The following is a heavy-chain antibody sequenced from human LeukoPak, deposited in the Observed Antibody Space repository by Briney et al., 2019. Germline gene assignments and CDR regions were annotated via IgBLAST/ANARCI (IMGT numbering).Heavy chain of an antibody. Sequence: PGGSLRLSCAASGFTVSSNYMSWVRQAPGKGLEWVAGINDSGGSTNYADSVKGRFTISRDNPKNTLYLQMNSLRAEDTAVYFCAKRGVVIRVILVGFHKEAYYFDSWGQGALVTVSS. V-gene: IGHV3-23*01. J-gene: IGHJ4*02. D-gene: IGHD3-22*01. CDR1: GFTVSSNY. CDR3: AKRGVVIRVILVGFHKEAYYFDS. CDR2: INDSGGST.